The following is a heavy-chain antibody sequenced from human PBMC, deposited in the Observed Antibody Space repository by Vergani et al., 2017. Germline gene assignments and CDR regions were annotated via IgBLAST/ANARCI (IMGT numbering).Heavy chain of an antibody. V-gene: IGHV3-15*01. D-gene: IGHD6-13*01. Sequence: EVQLVESGGGLVKPGGSLRLSCAASGFTFSNAWMSWVRQAPGKGLEWVGRIKSKTDGGTTDYAAPVKGRFTISRDDSKNTLYLQMNSLRAEDTAVYYCAKDDPPFLIAAAGTFGYWGQGTLVTVSS. CDR1: GFTFSNAW. J-gene: IGHJ4*02. CDR3: AKDDPPFLIAAAGTFGY. CDR2: IKSKTDGGTT.